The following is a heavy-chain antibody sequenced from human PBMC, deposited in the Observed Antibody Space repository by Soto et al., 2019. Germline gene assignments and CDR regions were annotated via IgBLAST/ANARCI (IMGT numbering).Heavy chain of an antibody. J-gene: IGHJ5*02. CDR3: AARGPIRFLEWLLYT. CDR2: ISSSSSTI. CDR1: GFTFSSYS. V-gene: IGHV3-48*02. Sequence: EVQLVESGGGLVQPGGSLRLSCAASGFTFSSYSMNWVRQAPGKGLEWVSYISSSSSTIYYADSVKGRFTISRDNAKNSLYLQMNSLRDEDTAVYYCAARGPIRFLEWLLYTWGQGTLVTVSS. D-gene: IGHD3-3*01.